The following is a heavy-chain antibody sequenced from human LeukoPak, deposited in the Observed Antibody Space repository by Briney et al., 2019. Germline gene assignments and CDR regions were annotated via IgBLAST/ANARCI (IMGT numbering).Heavy chain of an antibody. Sequence: GGSLRLSCAASGFTFSSCSMNWVRQAPGKGLEWVSSISSSSSYIYYADSVKGRFTISRDNAKNSLYLQMNSLRAEDTAVYFCASLDIVVVPAAIPDYYYGMDVWGQGTTVTVSS. D-gene: IGHD2-2*02. CDR3: ASLDIVVVPAAIPDYYYGMDV. J-gene: IGHJ6*02. V-gene: IGHV3-21*01. CDR1: GFTFSSCS. CDR2: ISSSSSYI.